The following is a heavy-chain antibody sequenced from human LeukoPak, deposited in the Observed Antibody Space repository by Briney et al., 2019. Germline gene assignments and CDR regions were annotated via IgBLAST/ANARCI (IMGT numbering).Heavy chain of an antibody. CDR1: GFTFSSYG. Sequence: PGRSLRLSCAASGFTFSSYGMHWVRQAPGKGLEWVAVISYDGSNKYYADSVKGRCTISRDNSKNTLYLQMNSLRAEDTAVYYCAKGWIQLWLLDYWGQGTLVTVSS. V-gene: IGHV3-30*18. CDR3: AKGWIQLWLLDY. D-gene: IGHD5-18*01. CDR2: ISYDGSNK. J-gene: IGHJ4*02.